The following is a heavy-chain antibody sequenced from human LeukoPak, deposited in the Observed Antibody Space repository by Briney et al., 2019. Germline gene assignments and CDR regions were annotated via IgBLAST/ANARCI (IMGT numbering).Heavy chain of an antibody. CDR1: GDSISSSNW. J-gene: IGHJ4*02. CDR3: ASGTTVTNFAY. V-gene: IGHV4-4*02. D-gene: IGHD4-17*01. CDR2: IYHSGST. Sequence: SETLSLTCAVSGDSISSSNWWSWVRQPSGKGLEWIGEIYHSGSTNYNPSLKSQVTISVDKSKNQFSLKLSSVTAADTAVYYCASGTTVTNFAYWGQGTLVTVSS.